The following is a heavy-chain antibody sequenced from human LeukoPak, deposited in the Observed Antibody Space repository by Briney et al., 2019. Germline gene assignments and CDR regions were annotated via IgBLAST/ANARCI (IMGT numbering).Heavy chain of an antibody. CDR1: GDSISSYY. V-gene: IGHV4-59*01. CDR3: ARNGGFFDWLLPEDY. J-gene: IGHJ4*02. CDR2: IYYSGST. Sequence: SETLSLTCTVSGDSISSYYWSWIRQPPGKGLEWIGYIYYSGSTNYNPSLKSRVTISVDTSKNQFSLKLSSVTAADTAVYYCARNGGFFDWLLPEDYWGQGTLVTVSS. D-gene: IGHD3-9*01.